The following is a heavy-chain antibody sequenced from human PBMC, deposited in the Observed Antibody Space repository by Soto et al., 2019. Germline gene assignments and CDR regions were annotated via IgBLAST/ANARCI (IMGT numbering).Heavy chain of an antibody. V-gene: IGHV5-10-1*01. Sequence: GESLKISCKGSGYSFTSYWISWVRQMPGKGLEWMGRIDPSDSYTNYSPSFQGHVTISADKSISTAYLQWSSLKASDTAMYYCARRVVMATSWEVHGMDVWGQGTTVPVSS. CDR3: ARRVVMATSWEVHGMDV. J-gene: IGHJ6*02. CDR1: GYSFTSYW. CDR2: IDPSDSYT. D-gene: IGHD2-15*01.